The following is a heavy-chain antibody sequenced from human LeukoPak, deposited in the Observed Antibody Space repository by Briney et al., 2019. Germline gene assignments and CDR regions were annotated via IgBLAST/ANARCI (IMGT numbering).Heavy chain of an antibody. V-gene: IGHV4-34*01. Sequence: SETLSLTCAVYGGSFSGYYWSWIRQPPGKGLEWNGEINHSGSTNYNPSLKSRVTISVDTSKNQFSLKLSSVTAADTAVYYCARKTGTTKGGYFDYWGQGTLVTVSS. J-gene: IGHJ4*02. D-gene: IGHD1-7*01. CDR3: ARKTGTTKGGYFDY. CDR1: GGSFSGYY. CDR2: INHSGST.